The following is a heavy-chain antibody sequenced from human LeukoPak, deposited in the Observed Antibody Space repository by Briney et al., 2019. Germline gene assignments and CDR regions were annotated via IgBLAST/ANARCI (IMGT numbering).Heavy chain of an antibody. CDR1: GGSFSGYY. CDR3: ARTDDSSGYYPFDY. D-gene: IGHD3-22*01. J-gene: IGHJ4*02. Sequence: SETLSLTCAVYGGSFSGYYWSWIRQPPGKGLEWIGEINHSGSTNYNPSLKSRVTISVDASKNQFSLKLSSVTAADTAVYYCARTDDSSGYYPFDYWGQGTLVTVSS. CDR2: INHSGST. V-gene: IGHV4-34*01.